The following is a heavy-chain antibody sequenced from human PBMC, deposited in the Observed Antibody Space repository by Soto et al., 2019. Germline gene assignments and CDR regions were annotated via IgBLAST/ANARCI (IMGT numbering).Heavy chain of an antibody. CDR2: IIPIFGTA. D-gene: IGHD2-21*02. Sequence: SVKVSCKASGGTFSSYAISWVRQAPGQGLEWMGGIIPIFGTANYAQKFQGRVTITADESTSTVYMELSSLRSEDTAVYYCARGVTATPYYYYYYGMDVWGQGTTVTVSS. V-gene: IGHV1-69*13. CDR1: GGTFSSYA. CDR3: ARGVTATPYYYYYYGMDV. J-gene: IGHJ6*02.